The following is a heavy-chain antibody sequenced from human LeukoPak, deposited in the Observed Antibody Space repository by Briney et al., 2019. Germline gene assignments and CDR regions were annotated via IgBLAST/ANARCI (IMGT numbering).Heavy chain of an antibody. CDR2: ISAGGVGT. CDR1: GFTFSTYA. V-gene: IGHV3-23*01. J-gene: IGHJ4*02. Sequence: GGSLRLSCAASGFTFSTYAMSWVRQAPGKGLEWASFISAGGVGTYFADSVKGRFTISRDNSKNTLYLQMNSLRADDTAVYHCAKDRGQLGGFDYWGQGTLVTVSS. D-gene: IGHD6-6*01. CDR3: AKDRGQLGGFDY.